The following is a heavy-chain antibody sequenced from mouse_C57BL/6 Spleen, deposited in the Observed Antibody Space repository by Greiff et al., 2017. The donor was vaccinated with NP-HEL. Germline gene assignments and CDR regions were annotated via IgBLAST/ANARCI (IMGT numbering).Heavy chain of an antibody. CDR3: TRIYDGYHYFDY. J-gene: IGHJ2*01. CDR1: GFTFSSYA. D-gene: IGHD2-3*01. V-gene: IGHV5-9-1*02. Sequence: EVQVVESGEGLVKPGGSLKLSCAASGFTFSSYAMSWVRQTPEKRLEWVAYISSGGDYIYYADTVKGRFTISRDNARNTLYLQMSSLKSEDTAMYYCTRIYDGYHYFDYWGQGTTLTVSS. CDR2: ISSGGDYI.